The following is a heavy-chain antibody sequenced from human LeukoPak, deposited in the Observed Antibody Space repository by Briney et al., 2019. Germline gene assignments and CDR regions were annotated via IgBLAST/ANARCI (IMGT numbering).Heavy chain of an antibody. CDR3: ARVISDSSGYYWVYYYYGMDV. D-gene: IGHD3-22*01. V-gene: IGHV3-11*06. CDR2: ISGSSTHT. J-gene: IGHJ6*02. Sequence: PGGSLRLSCAASGFTFSDYYMSWIRQAPGKGLEWVSYISGSSTHTNYADSVKGRFTISRDNAKNSLYLQMNSLRAEDTAVYYWARVISDSSGYYWVYYYYGMDVWGQGTTVTVSS. CDR1: GFTFSDYY.